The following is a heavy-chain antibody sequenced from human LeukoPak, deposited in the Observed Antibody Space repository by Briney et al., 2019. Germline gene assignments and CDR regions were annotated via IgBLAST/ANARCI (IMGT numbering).Heavy chain of an antibody. V-gene: IGHV3-74*01. D-gene: IGHD3-3*01. CDR2: INSDGSST. J-gene: IGHJ5*02. Sequence: PGGSLRLSCETAGFTFSSYWMHWVRQAPGKGLVWVSRINSDGSSTSYADSVKGRFTISRDNAKNTLYLQMNSLRAEDTAVYYCARVYDFWSGYYGNWFDPWGQGTLVTVSS. CDR3: ARVYDFWSGYYGNWFDP. CDR1: GFTFSSYW.